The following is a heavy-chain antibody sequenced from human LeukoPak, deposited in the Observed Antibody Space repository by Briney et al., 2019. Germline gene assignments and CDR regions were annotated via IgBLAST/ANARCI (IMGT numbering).Heavy chain of an antibody. V-gene: IGHV3-23*01. J-gene: IGHJ4*02. CDR1: GFTFSSYA. CDR3: SKGRGTTVTSAANY. Sequence: GGSLRLSCAASGFTFSSYAMSWVRQAPGKGLEWVSSISGSNDNTYYADSVKDRFTISRDNSKNTLSLQMNSRRAEDTAVYYCSKGRGTTVTSAANYWGQGTLVTVSS. CDR2: ISGSNDNT. D-gene: IGHD4-17*01.